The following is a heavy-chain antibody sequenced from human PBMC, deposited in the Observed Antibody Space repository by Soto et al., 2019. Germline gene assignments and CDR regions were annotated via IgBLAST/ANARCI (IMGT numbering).Heavy chain of an antibody. CDR3: ARQRLRDPYIVVVPAHTLRAYYFDY. Sequence: QVQLQESGPGLVKPSQTLSLTCTVSGGSISSGDYYWSWIRQPPGKGLEWSGYYYYSGSTYYNPSLTSRVTIPVDTSKNQFSLKLSSVTAADTAVYYCARQRLRDPYIVVVPAHTLRAYYFDYWGQGTLVTVSS. J-gene: IGHJ4*02. CDR2: YYYSGST. V-gene: IGHV4-30-4*01. D-gene: IGHD2-2*01. CDR1: GGSISSGDYY.